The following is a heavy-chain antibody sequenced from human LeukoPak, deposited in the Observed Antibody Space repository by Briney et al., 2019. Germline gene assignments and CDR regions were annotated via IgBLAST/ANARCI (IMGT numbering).Heavy chain of an antibody. J-gene: IGHJ4*02. Sequence: PGGSLRLSCAASGFTFSTYGMSWVRQAPGKGLEWVSVIYSGGSTYYADSVKGRFTISRDNSKNTLYLQMNSLRAEDTAVYYCARADFWSGYYHFDYWGQGTLVTVSS. V-gene: IGHV3-66*01. CDR1: GFTFSTYG. D-gene: IGHD3-3*01. CDR3: ARADFWSGYYHFDY. CDR2: IYSGGST.